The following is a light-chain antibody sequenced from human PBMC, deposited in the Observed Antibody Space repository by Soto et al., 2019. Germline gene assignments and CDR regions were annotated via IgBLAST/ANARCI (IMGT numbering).Light chain of an antibody. Sequence: QSVLTQPASVSGSPGQSITISCTGTRGDIGAYNFVSWYQQHPGEVPKLMLYDVNVRPSGVSNRFSGSKSGNTASLTISGLQAEDEADYYCTSWTTSTTMIFGGGTKLTVL. J-gene: IGLJ2*01. CDR1: RGDIGAYNF. CDR3: TSWTTSTTMI. CDR2: DVN. V-gene: IGLV2-14*03.